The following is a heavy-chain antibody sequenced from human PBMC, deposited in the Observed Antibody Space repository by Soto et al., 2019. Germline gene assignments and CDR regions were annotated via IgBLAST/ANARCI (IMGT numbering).Heavy chain of an antibody. CDR3: ARGITVTKRGYFDY. CDR1: GFTFSSYS. V-gene: IGHV3-21*01. CDR2: ISSSSSYI. D-gene: IGHD4-17*01. Sequence: GGSLRLSCAASGFTFSSYSMNWVRQAPGKGLEWVSSISSSSSYIYYADSVKGRFTISRDNAKNSLYLQMNSLRAEDTAVYYCARGITVTKRGYFDYWGQGTLVTVSS. J-gene: IGHJ4*02.